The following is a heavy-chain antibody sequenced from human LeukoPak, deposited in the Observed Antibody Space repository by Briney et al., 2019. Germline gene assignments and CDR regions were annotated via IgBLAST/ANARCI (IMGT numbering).Heavy chain of an antibody. CDR1: GYTFTSYD. J-gene: IGHJ6*02. CDR2: ISGYNGNI. V-gene: IGHV1-18*01. Sequence: ASVKVSCKASGYTFTSYDISWVRQAPGQGLEWMGWISGYNGNINYAQELQGTVTMTTDTSTGTAYLELRSLRSDDTAVYYCARAYFSTWQVYYSYGMDVWGQGTTVTASS. CDR3: ARAYFSTWQVYYSYGMDV. D-gene: IGHD2/OR15-2a*01.